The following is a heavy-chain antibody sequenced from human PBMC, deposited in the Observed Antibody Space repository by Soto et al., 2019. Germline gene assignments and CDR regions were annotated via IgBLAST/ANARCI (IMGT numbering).Heavy chain of an antibody. CDR1: GFSFSDYY. Sequence: QVQLVESGGGLAQPGGSLRLSCAASGFSFSDYYMSWIRQAPGKGLEWITYISSSGATIYYADSVKGRFTISRDNAKRSLYLQMNSLRAEDTAVYYCASGRLGGSDYHFDFWGQGILVTVSS. CDR2: ISSSGATI. J-gene: IGHJ4*02. CDR3: ASGRLGGSDYHFDF. V-gene: IGHV3-11*01. D-gene: IGHD3-22*01.